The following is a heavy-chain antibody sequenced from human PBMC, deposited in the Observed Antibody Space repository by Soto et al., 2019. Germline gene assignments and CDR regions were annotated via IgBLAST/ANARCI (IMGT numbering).Heavy chain of an antibody. CDR2: IIPLFGTA. CDR1: GGTFSTYA. J-gene: IGHJ4*02. D-gene: IGHD1-26*01. V-gene: IGHV1-69*01. Sequence: QVQLVQSGAEVKKPGSSVNVSCKASGGTFSTYAISWVRQAPGQGLEWMGGIIPLFGTANYAQKFQGRVTITADESTSTGYMELGSLRSEDTAVYYCAADVGASARTFDYWGQGSLVTVSS. CDR3: AADVGASARTFDY.